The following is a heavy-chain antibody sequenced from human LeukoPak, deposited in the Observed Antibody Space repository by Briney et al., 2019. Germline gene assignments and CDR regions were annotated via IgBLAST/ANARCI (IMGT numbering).Heavy chain of an antibody. CDR2: IRRGANSYTT. Sequence: GGSLRLSCAASGFTFSDYILDWVRQAPGKGLEWVGRIRRGANSYTTEYAASVKGRFTISRDDSKNSLYLHMNSLKTEDTAVYHCSREGEEGGNSAFNIWGQGTMVTVSS. D-gene: IGHD4-23*01. V-gene: IGHV3-72*01. CDR3: SREGEEGGNSAFNI. J-gene: IGHJ3*02. CDR1: GFTFSDYI.